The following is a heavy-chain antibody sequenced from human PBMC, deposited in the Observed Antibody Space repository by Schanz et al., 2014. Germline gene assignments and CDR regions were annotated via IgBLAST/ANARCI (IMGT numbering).Heavy chain of an antibody. CDR2: LYTGGST. CDR3: ARRGVDGLDV. J-gene: IGHJ6*02. D-gene: IGHD3-10*01. V-gene: IGHV3-53*01. Sequence: EVQLVESGGGLIHPGGSLRLSCAVSGFTVSTNYMTWVRQAPGKGLECVSVLYTGGSTFYAESVRGRFFISRDSSKNTQYLQMSGLRAEDTAVYYCARRGVDGLDVWGQGATVTVSS. CDR1: GFTVSTNY.